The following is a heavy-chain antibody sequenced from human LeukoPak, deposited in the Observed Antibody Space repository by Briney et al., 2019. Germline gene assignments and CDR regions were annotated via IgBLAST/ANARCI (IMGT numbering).Heavy chain of an antibody. Sequence: GGSLRLSCAASGFTLSSYAMSWVRQAPGKGLEWVSAISDTGNTYHADSVKGRFTISRDSSKNTLFLQMNRLRPEDAAVYYCTKAPVTTCRGAFCYPFDYWGLGTLVTVSS. V-gene: IGHV3-23*01. J-gene: IGHJ4*02. D-gene: IGHD2-15*01. CDR3: TKAPVTTCRGAFCYPFDY. CDR2: ISDTGNT. CDR1: GFTLSSYA.